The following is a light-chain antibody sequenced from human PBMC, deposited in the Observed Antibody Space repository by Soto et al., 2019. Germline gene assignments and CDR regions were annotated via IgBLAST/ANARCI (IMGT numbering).Light chain of an antibody. CDR1: QSISIS. CDR3: AKSSPHT. V-gene: IGKV1-39*01. J-gene: IGKJ4*02. CDR2: AAS. Sequence: TKLTQSPSSLSASERDRVTITCRASQSISISLSWYQQKPGKAPKLLIYAASSLQSGVPSRFSGSGSGTDLTLTSLHPQDDASATYYCAKSSPHTFGGGTKVDIK.